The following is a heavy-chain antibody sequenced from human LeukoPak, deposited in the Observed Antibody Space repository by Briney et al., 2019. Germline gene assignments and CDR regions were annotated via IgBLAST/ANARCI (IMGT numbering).Heavy chain of an antibody. D-gene: IGHD6-13*01. J-gene: IGHJ4*02. V-gene: IGHV3-23*01. CDR2: ISGSGGST. Sequence: GGSLRLSCAASGFTFSSHAMSWVRQAPGKGLEWVSAISGSGGSTYYADSVKGRFTISRDNSKNTLYLQMNSLRAEDTAVYYCAKDGVYSSSWYDFDYWGQGTLVTVSS. CDR3: AKDGVYSSSWYDFDY. CDR1: GFTFSSHA.